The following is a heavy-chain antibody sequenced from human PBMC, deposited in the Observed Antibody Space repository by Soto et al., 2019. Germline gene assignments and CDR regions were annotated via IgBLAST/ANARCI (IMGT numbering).Heavy chain of an antibody. V-gene: IGHV3-53*01. Sequence: PGGSLRLSCAASGFNVNSYCMNWVRQTPGKGLEWVASIYSGETTYYSDSVRGRFTISSNKSKNSLYLQMNSLRDEDTAVYYCAREEGIAARSFYFYWGQGTLVTVSS. CDR2: IYSGETT. J-gene: IGHJ4*02. CDR3: AREEGIAARSFYFY. D-gene: IGHD6-6*01. CDR1: GFNVNSYC.